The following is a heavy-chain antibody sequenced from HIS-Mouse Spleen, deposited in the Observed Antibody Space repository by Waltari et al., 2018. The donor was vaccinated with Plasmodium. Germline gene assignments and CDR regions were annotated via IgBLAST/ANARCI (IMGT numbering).Heavy chain of an antibody. Sequence: EVQLVESGGGLVQPGGSLRLSCAASGFTFSSYWMHWVRQAPGKGLGWVVSMNSDGSSTRYEDSVKGRFTTARDNAKNTLYLQMNSLRAEDTAVYYCARTIAVVGTGDALDIWGQGTMVTVSS. CDR3: ARTIAVVGTGDALDI. D-gene: IGHD6-13*01. J-gene: IGHJ3*02. V-gene: IGHV3-74*01. CDR1: GFTFSSYW. CDR2: MNSDGSST.